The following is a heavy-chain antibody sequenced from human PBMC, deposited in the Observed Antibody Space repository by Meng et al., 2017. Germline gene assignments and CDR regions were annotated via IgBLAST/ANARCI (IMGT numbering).Heavy chain of an antibody. CDR3: ARENRWEPPDY. CDR2: INTNTGNP. D-gene: IGHD1-26*01. V-gene: IGHV7-4-1*02. Sequence: VLPEPPGFELKKPGASGKVSCKAAGYSFNSFAMNGVRQAPGQGLEWMGWINTNTGNPPYAQGFTGRFVFSLDTSVSTAYLQISSLKAEDTAVYYCARENRWEPPDYWGQGTLVTVSS. CDR1: GYSFNSFA. J-gene: IGHJ4*02.